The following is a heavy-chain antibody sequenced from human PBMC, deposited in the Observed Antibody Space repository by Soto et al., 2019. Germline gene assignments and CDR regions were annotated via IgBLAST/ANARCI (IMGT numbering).Heavy chain of an antibody. D-gene: IGHD3-3*01. J-gene: IGHJ5*02. CDR3: ARDWIGTDSIFGVVIIPNWFDP. Sequence: SETLSLTCAVYGGSFSGYYWSWIRQPPGKGLEWIGEINHSGSTNYNPSLKSRVTIPVDTSKNQFSLKLSSVTAADTAVYYCARDWIGTDSIFGVVIIPNWFDPWGQGTLVTVSS. V-gene: IGHV4-34*01. CDR1: GGSFSGYY. CDR2: INHSGST.